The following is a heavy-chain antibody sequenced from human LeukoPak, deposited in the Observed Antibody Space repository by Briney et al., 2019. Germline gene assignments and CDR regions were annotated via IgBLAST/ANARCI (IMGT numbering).Heavy chain of an antibody. Sequence: GGSLRLSCAASGFSFDVYGMHWVRQAPGKGLEWVSSISSSSSYIYYADSVKGRFTISRDNAENSLYLQMNSLRAEDTAVYYCARDGYYDSSGYFYWFDPWGQGTLVTVSS. CDR3: ARDGYYDSSGYFYWFDP. V-gene: IGHV3-21*01. CDR2: ISSSSSYI. CDR1: GFSFDVYG. D-gene: IGHD3-22*01. J-gene: IGHJ5*02.